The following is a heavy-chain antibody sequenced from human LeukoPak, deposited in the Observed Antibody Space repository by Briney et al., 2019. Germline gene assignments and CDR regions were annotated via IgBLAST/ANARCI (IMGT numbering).Heavy chain of an antibody. CDR1: GFTFSSYA. CDR2: ISYDGSNK. J-gene: IGHJ4*02. Sequence: GRSLRPSCAASGFTFSSYAMHWVRQAPGKGLEWVAVISYDGSNKYYADSVKGRFTISRDNSKNTLYLQMNSLRAEDTAVYYCARDLGAAAGVDYWGQGTLVTVSS. V-gene: IGHV3-30-3*01. CDR3: ARDLGAAAGVDY. D-gene: IGHD6-13*01.